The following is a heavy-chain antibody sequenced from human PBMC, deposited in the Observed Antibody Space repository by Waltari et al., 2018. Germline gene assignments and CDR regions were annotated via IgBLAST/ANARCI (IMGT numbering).Heavy chain of an antibody. Sequence: APPGQQAKKPEAPVKSSCKAPGYSFPNYLTGRVRKDPGKGLEWVGVIFPGDSDTRYSPSLHGHVSISADKSISTAYLQWTSLQATDTAMYYCVRQGLLFDHYGSKGDPQEIEYWGHGTLVIVSS. CDR1: GYSFPNYL. CDR3: VRQGLLFDHYGSKGDPQEIEY. CDR2: IFPGDSDT. D-gene: IGHD3-10*01. J-gene: IGHJ4*01. V-gene: IGHV5-51*01.